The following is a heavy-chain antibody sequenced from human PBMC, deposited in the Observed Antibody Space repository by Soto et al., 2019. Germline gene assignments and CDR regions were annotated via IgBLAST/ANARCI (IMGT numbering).Heavy chain of an antibody. Sequence: QVQLQESGPGLVKPSETLSLTCTVSGGSISSYYWSWIRQPPGKGLEWIGYINYSGSTNYNPSLKXXVXIXXDTSKNQFPLKLSSVTAADTAVYYCARGGWLRFDPWGQGTLVTVSS. J-gene: IGHJ5*02. V-gene: IGHV4-59*01. CDR2: INYSGST. D-gene: IGHD5-12*01. CDR1: GGSISSYY. CDR3: ARGGWLRFDP.